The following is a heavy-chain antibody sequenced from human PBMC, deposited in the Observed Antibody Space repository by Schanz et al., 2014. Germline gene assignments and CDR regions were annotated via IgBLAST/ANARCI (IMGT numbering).Heavy chain of an antibody. CDR1: GYTFTTYA. V-gene: IGHV1-18*01. Sequence: QVQLVQSGAEVKKPGASVKVSCKASGYTFTTYAMSWVRQAPGQGLEWVGWISVYTGDTKYGQKVQGRVTMTADTSTNTACMELRSLRSDDTAVYYCAKAEYDILTDSYSRLDPWGQGTLVIVSS. CDR2: ISVYTGDT. J-gene: IGHJ5*02. D-gene: IGHD3-9*01. CDR3: AKAEYDILTDSYSRLDP.